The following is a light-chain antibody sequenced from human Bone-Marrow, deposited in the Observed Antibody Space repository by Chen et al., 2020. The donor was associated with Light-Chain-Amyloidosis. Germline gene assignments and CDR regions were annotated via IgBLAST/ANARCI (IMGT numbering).Light chain of an antibody. J-gene: IGLJ3*02. Sequence: QSVLTQPPSASGTPGQRVTISCSGSSSNIVSTYVYWYQQFPGTAPKLLIYRNDQRPAGVPDRFAGSKSGAAASMTSSGLRSDDAAAYYCATPVDFMPTKWVFGGGSKRTVL. V-gene: IGLV1-47*01. CDR1: SSNIVSTY. CDR3: ATPVDFMPTKWV. CDR2: RND.